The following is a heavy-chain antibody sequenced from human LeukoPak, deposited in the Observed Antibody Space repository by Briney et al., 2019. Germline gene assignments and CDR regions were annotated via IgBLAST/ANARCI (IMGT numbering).Heavy chain of an antibody. D-gene: IGHD3-10*01. V-gene: IGHV4-34*01. CDR2: INHSGST. J-gene: IGHJ4*02. CDR3: ATLKSPHYYGSGGPDY. CDR1: GGPFSGYY. Sequence: SETLSLTCAVYGGPFSGYYWSWIRQPPGKGLEWIGEINHSGSTNYNPSLKSRVTISVDTSKNQFSLKLSSVTAADTAVYYCATLKSPHYYGSGGPDYWGQGTLVTVSS.